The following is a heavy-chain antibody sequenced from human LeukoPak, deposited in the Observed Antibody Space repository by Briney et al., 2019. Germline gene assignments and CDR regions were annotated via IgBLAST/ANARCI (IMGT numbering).Heavy chain of an antibody. CDR2: ISYDGTNK. CDR1: GFTFSNYA. J-gene: IGHJ3*02. V-gene: IGHV3-30-3*01. CDR3: ARAPMSYDSSGFGGAFDT. Sequence: GGSLRLSCAASGFTFSNYAMHWVRQAPGKGLEWVAVISYDGTNKYYADSVKGRFTISRDNSKNTMYLQMNSLRAEDTAMYYCARAPMSYDSSGFGGAFDTWGQGTMVTVSS. D-gene: IGHD3-22*01.